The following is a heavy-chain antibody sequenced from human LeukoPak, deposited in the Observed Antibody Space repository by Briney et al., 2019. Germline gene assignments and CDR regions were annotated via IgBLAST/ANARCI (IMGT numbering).Heavy chain of an antibody. Sequence: QPGGSLRLSCAASGFTFSSYSMNWVRQAPGKGLEWVSYISSTGSVIYYADSVRGRFTISRDNAKNSLYLQMNSLRAEDTAVYYCAKNPRYFDWLLLPADFDYWGQGTLVTVSS. CDR3: AKNPRYFDWLLLPADFDY. CDR1: GFTFSSYS. D-gene: IGHD3-9*01. J-gene: IGHJ4*02. V-gene: IGHV3-48*01. CDR2: ISSTGSVI.